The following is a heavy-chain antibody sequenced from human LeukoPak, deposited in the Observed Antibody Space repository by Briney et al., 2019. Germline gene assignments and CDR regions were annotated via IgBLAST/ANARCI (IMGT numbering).Heavy chain of an antibody. CDR2: ISYDGSNK. V-gene: IGHV3-30*18. Sequence: GRSLRLSCAASGFTFSSYAMHWVRQAPGKGLEWVAVISYDGSNKYYADSVKGRFTISRDNSKNTLYLQMNSLRAEDTAVYYCAKRSALLWFDYWGQGTLVTVSS. CDR1: GFTFSSYA. D-gene: IGHD3-10*01. CDR3: AKRSALLWFDY. J-gene: IGHJ5*01.